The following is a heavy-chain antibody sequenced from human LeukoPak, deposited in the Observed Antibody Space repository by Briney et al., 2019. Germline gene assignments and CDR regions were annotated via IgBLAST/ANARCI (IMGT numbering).Heavy chain of an antibody. CDR3: ATLPSERDY. CDR2: ISWDGGST. J-gene: IGHJ4*02. CDR1: GFTFDDYT. Sequence: GGSLRLSCAASGFTFDDYTMHWVRQAPGKGLEWVSLISWDGGSTYYADSVKGRFTISRDNSKNSLYLQMNSLRTGDTALYYCATLPSERDYWGQGTLVTVSS. V-gene: IGHV3-43*01. D-gene: IGHD1-1*01.